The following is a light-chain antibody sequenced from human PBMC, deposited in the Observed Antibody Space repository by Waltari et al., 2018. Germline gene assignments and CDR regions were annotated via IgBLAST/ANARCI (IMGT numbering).Light chain of an antibody. CDR2: GAS. J-gene: IGKJ2*01. CDR1: QSLGKNY. V-gene: IGKV3-20*01. Sequence: IVLTQSPGTLSLSPGDRASLSCKASQSLGKNYLAWYQHKPGKAPRFLIYGASSRAAGIPDRFVGSGSGTDFTLTISRLEPEDFAVYYCQQYASSVLYTFGQGTKLEIK. CDR3: QQYASSVLYT.